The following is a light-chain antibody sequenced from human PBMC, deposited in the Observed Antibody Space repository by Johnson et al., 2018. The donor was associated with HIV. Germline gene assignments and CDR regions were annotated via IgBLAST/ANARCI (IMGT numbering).Light chain of an antibody. CDR1: SSNIENYF. CDR2: EDY. CDR3: GTWDSSLSAGYV. Sequence: QPVLTQPPSVSAAPGQRVNISCSGHSSNIENYFVSWYQQLPGAAPRLLIYEDYKRPSGIPDRFSGSKSGASATLGITGLQTGDEADYYCGTWDSSLSAGYVFGTGTKVTVL. J-gene: IGLJ1*01. V-gene: IGLV1-51*02.